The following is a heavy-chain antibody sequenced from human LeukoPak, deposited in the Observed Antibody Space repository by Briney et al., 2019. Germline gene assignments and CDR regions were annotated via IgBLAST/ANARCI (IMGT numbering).Heavy chain of an antibody. Sequence: SQTLSLTCTVSGGSVTSGNYYWNWIRQPAGKGLEWIGRIYTDGGASYNPSLKSRVTISIDASKNQFSLKLSSVTAADTAVYYCAREPPGYWGQGILVTVSS. V-gene: IGHV4-61*02. CDR1: GGSVTSGNYY. CDR3: AREPPGY. CDR2: IYTDGGA. J-gene: IGHJ4*02.